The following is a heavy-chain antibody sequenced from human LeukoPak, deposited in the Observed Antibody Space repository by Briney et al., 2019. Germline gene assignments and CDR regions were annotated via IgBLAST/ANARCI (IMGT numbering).Heavy chain of an antibody. CDR1: GGTFSSYA. CDR2: IIPIFGTA. CDR3: ARPLTRKWLVDAFDI. V-gene: IGHV1-69*13. D-gene: IGHD6-19*01. Sequence: SVKVSCKASGGTFSSYAISWVRQAPGQGLEWMGGIIPIFGTANYAQKFQGRVTITADESTSTAYMELSSLRSEDTAVCYCARPLTRKWLVDAFDIWGQGTMVTVSS. J-gene: IGHJ3*02.